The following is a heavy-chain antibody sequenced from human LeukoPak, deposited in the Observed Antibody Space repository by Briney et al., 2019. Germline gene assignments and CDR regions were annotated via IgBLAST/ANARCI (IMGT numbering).Heavy chain of an antibody. CDR1: GFTFSSYW. J-gene: IGHJ4*02. CDR2: IKADGSST. V-gene: IGHV3-74*01. CDR3: TRAGGFKIDY. Sequence: GRSLGLSCAASGFTFSSYWMHWVRQAPGKGLVWVSRIKADGSSTTYADSVKGRFTISRDNAKSTLYLQMNSLRAEDTAVYYCTRAGGFKIDYWGQGILVTVSS.